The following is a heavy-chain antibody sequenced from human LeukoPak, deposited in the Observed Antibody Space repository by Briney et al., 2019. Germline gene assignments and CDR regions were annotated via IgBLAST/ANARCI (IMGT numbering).Heavy chain of an antibody. D-gene: IGHD5-12*01. CDR1: DDSISDYY. J-gene: IGHJ4*02. Sequence: SETLFLTCTVSDDSISDYYRGWIRQPPGKGLEWIGYFHNSGTSTYNPSLKSRVTISADTSKNQFSLKLNSLTTADTAVYYCTRGAGWLTDYGAQGTLVPVSS. CDR2: FHNSGTS. CDR3: TRGAGWLTDY. V-gene: IGHV4-59*01.